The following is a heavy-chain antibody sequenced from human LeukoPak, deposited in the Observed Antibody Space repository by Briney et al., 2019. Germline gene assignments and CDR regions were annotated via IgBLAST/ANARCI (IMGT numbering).Heavy chain of an antibody. CDR1: GFTFTSSA. CDR3: AAVGIAAAGNYYYYGMDV. Sequence: SVKVSCKASGFTFTSSAMQWVRQARAQRLEGVGWIVVGSGNTNYAQKFQERVTITRDMSTSTAYMELSSLRSEDTAVYYCAAVGIAAAGNYYYYGMDVWGQGTTVTVSS. D-gene: IGHD6-13*01. V-gene: IGHV1-58*02. J-gene: IGHJ6*02. CDR2: IVVGSGNT.